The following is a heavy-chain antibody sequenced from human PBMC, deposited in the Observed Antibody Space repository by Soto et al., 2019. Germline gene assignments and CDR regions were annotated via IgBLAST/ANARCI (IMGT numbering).Heavy chain of an antibody. D-gene: IGHD3-22*01. V-gene: IGHV4-31*03. CDR2: IFYSGST. Sequence: SETLSLTCTVSVGSMRSGGYYWSWIRQHPGTGLEWIGNIFYSGSTYYNASLKSRVTISVDTSKNQFSLNLSSVTAADTAVYLCARSYYYSYVYGYWRQGTLVAVSS. CDR1: VGSMRSGGYY. J-gene: IGHJ4*02. CDR3: ARSYYYSYVYGY.